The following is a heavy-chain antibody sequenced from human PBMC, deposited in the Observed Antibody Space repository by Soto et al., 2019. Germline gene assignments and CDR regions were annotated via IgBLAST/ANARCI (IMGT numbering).Heavy chain of an antibody. J-gene: IGHJ6*03. CDR2: IYYSGST. Sequence: SETLSLTCTVSGGSISSYYWSWIRQPPGKGLEWIGYIYYSGSTNYNPSLKSRVTISVDTSKNQFSLKLSSVTAADTAVYYCARHTGSSYYYYMDVWGKGTTVTASS. CDR1: GGSISSYY. V-gene: IGHV4-59*08. D-gene: IGHD2-15*01. CDR3: ARHTGSSYYYYMDV.